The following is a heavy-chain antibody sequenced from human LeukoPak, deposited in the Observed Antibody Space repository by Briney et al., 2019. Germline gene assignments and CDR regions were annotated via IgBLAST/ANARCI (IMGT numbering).Heavy chain of an antibody. V-gene: IGHV3-23*01. CDR1: GFTFSSYA. CDR2: SRGRGGST. CDR3: AKDGRGYSGYDFDY. J-gene: IGHJ4*02. Sequence: GPSLRLSSAASGFTFSSYAMSWVRQAPGEGLEWVSASRGRGGSTYYAGSGKGRFTISRDNSKHTLYLQMNSLRAEDTAVYYCAKDGRGYSGYDFDYWGQGTLVTVSS. D-gene: IGHD5-12*01.